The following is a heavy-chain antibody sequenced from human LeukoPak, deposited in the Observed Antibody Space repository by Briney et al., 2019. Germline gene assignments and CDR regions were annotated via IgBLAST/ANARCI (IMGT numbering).Heavy chain of an antibody. CDR1: GGSFSGYY. D-gene: IGHD3-3*01. V-gene: IGHV4-34*01. Sequence: SETLSLTCAVYGGSFSGYYWSWIRQPPGKGLEWIGEINHSGSTNYNPSLKSRVTISVDTSKNQFSLKLSSVTAADTAVYYCARGEVWSGYRYYYYMDVWGKGTTVTVSS. CDR2: INHSGST. J-gene: IGHJ6*03. CDR3: ARGEVWSGYRYYYYMDV.